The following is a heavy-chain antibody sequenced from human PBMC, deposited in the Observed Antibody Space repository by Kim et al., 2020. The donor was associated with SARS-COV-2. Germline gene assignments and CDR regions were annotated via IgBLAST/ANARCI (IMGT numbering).Heavy chain of an antibody. Sequence: SETLSLTCAVYGGSFSGYYWSWIRQPPGKGLEWIGEINHSGSTNYNPSLKSRVTISVDTSKNQFSLKLSSVTAADTAVYYCARDRAAAGTPYYYYGMDVWGQGTTVTVSS. CDR2: INHSGST. J-gene: IGHJ6*02. V-gene: IGHV4-34*01. CDR3: ARDRAAAGTPYYYYGMDV. CDR1: GGSFSGYY. D-gene: IGHD6-13*01.